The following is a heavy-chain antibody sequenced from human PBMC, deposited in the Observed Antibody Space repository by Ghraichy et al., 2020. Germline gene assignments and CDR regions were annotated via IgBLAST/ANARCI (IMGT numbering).Heavy chain of an antibody. CDR1: GFTFSSYG. J-gene: IGHJ4*02. Sequence: LSLTCAASGFTFSSYGMHWVRQAPGKGLEWVAVIWYDGSNKYYADSVKGRFTISRDNSKNTLYLQMNSLRAEDTAVYYCARADYGGNSGYFDYWGQGTLVTVSS. CDR3: ARADYGGNSGYFDY. CDR2: IWYDGSNK. V-gene: IGHV3-33*01. D-gene: IGHD4-23*01.